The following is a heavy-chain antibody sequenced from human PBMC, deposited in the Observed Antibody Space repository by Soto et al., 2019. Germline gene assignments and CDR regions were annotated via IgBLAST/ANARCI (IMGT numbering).Heavy chain of an antibody. J-gene: IGHJ4*02. CDR2: IAPDGSQI. V-gene: IGHV3-30-3*01. CDR1: GFTFSGKT. D-gene: IGHD2-2*02. Sequence: QVHLVESGGGVVQPGRSLRLSCAASGFTFSGKTMYWVRQAPGKGLEWVALIAPDGSQIYYADSVKGRFTISRDNSKSTLSLQMDSPRAEDTSLYLCATDIHATWLLNSWGQGTLVIVSA. CDR3: ATDIHATWLLNS.